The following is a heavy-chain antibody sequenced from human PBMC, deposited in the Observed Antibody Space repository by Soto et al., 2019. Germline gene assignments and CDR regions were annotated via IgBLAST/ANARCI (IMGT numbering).Heavy chain of an antibody. CDR3: ARARTCYYDSSGYYSWFDP. CDR2: IYHSGST. J-gene: IGHJ5*02. V-gene: IGHV4-30-2*01. CDR1: GGSISSGGYS. Sequence: SETLSLTCAVSGGSISSGGYSWSWIRQPPGKGLEWIGYIYHSGSTYYNPSLKSRVTISVDRSKNQFSLKLSSVTAADTAVYYCARARTCYYDSSGYYSWFDPWGQGTLVTVPQ. D-gene: IGHD3-22*01.